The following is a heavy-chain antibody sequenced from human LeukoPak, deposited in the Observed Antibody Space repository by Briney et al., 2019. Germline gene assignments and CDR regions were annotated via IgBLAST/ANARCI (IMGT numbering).Heavy chain of an antibody. Sequence: SETLSLTCTVSGGSISSYYWSWIRQPPGKGLEWIGYIYYSGSTNYNPSLKSRVTISVDTSKNQFSLKLSSMTAADTAVYYCARHTRAVWFGELRSYFDYWGQGTLVTVSS. D-gene: IGHD3-10*01. CDR1: GGSISSYY. J-gene: IGHJ4*02. CDR2: IYYSGST. CDR3: ARHTRAVWFGELRSYFDY. V-gene: IGHV4-59*01.